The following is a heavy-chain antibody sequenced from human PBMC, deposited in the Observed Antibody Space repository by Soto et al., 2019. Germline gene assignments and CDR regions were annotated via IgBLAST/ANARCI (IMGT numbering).Heavy chain of an antibody. Sequence: TLSLTCTVSGGSISSGDYYWSWIRQPPGKGLEWIGYIYYSGSTYYNPSLKSRVTISVDTSKNQFSLKLSSVTAADTAVYYCARTVIGSCYLIDYWGQGTLVTVSS. CDR2: IYYSGST. J-gene: IGHJ4*02. CDR1: GGSISSGDYY. D-gene: IGHD2-15*01. CDR3: ARTVIGSCYLIDY. V-gene: IGHV4-30-4*01.